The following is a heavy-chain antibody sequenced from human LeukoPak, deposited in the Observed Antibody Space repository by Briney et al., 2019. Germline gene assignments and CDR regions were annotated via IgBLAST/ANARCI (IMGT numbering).Heavy chain of an antibody. CDR1: GFTFSTYW. CDR2: VDADGSTT. J-gene: IGHJ5*02. Sequence: GGSLRLSCVVSGFTFSTYWMHWVRQAPGKGLVWVSRVDADGSTTIYSDSVKGRFTISRDNGINTVYLQMNSLRPEGTAVYYCARGFDGYPFGWWFDPWGQGTLVTVSS. V-gene: IGHV3-74*01. D-gene: IGHD5-24*01. CDR3: ARGFDGYPFGWWFDP.